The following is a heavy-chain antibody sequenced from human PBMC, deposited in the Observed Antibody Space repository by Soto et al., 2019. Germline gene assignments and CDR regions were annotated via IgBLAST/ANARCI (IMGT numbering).Heavy chain of an antibody. Sequence: SLRLSWAAADFDFRAYIVRLVSPAPGKGLEWVAVISSDGNNKYYADSVKGRFTISRDNSKNTLYLQMNTLRGEDTAVYYCARDGGHTYGPPFDYWGQGTLVTVS. V-gene: IGHV3-30-3*01. CDR1: DFDFRAYI. CDR2: ISSDGNNK. CDR3: ARDGGHTYGPPFDY. J-gene: IGHJ4*02. D-gene: IGHD5-18*01.